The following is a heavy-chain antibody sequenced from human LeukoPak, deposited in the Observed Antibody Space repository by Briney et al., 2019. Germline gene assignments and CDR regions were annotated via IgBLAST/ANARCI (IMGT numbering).Heavy chain of an antibody. CDR2: INPKSGGT. CDR1: GYTFARYY. J-gene: IGHJ4*02. CDR3: ARDSKMIDY. V-gene: IGHV1-2*02. D-gene: IGHD2/OR15-2a*01. Sequence: ASVKVSFKASGYTFARYYIHWVRQAPGQGLEWMGWINPKSGGTEYAQMFQGRVTMTRDTSISTAYMEVTRLTSDDTAVYYCARDSKMIDYWGQGTLVTVSS.